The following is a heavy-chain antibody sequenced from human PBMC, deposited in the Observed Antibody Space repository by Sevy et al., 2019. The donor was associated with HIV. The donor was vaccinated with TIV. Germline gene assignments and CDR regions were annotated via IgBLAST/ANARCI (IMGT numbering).Heavy chain of an antibody. J-gene: IGHJ4*02. CDR3: EWADGNYSFHY. CDR2: IKDDAGQK. CDR1: GFTFSKYW. V-gene: IGHV3-7*04. Sequence: GGSLRLSCAASGFTFSKYWMGWVRQAPGKGLEWVAKIKDDAGQKYYVDSVKGRFTISRDNAKNPLYLQMNSLRAEDTAVYFGEWADGNYSFHYWGQGTLVTVSS. D-gene: IGHD1-7*01.